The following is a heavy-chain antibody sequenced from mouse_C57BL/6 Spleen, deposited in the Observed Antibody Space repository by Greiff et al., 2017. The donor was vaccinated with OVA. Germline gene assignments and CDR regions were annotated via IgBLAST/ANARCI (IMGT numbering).Heavy chain of an antibody. CDR1: GFSLTSYA. D-gene: IGHD1-1*01. CDR3: ARDYGSSYPYFDV. CDR2: IWTGGGT. V-gene: IGHV2-9-1*01. Sequence: VQLQQSGPGLVAPSQSLSITCTVSGFSLTSYAISWVRQPPGKGLEWLGVIWTGGGTNYNSALNSRLSISKDNSKSQVFLKMNSLQTDDTARYYCARDYGSSYPYFDVWGTGTTVTVSS. J-gene: IGHJ1*03.